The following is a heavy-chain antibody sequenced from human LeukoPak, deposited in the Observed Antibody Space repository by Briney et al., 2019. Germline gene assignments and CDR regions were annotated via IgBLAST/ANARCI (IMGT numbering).Heavy chain of an antibody. CDR2: ISAYNGNT. CDR3: ARDQADYYDSSGVDY. J-gene: IGHJ4*02. D-gene: IGHD3-22*01. Sequence: ASVKVSCMASGYTFTSYGISWVRQAPGQGLEWMGWISAYNGNTNYAQKLQGRVTMTTDTSTSTAYMELRSLRSDDTAVYYCARDQADYYDSSGVDYWGQGTLVTVSS. V-gene: IGHV1-18*01. CDR1: GYTFTSYG.